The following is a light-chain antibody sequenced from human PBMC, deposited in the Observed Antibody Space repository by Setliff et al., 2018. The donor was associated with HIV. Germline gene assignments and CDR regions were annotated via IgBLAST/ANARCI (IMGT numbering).Light chain of an antibody. J-gene: IGLJ1*01. CDR2: EVS. CDR3: SSYTSSSTDV. V-gene: IGLV2-14*01. Sequence: QSALAQPASVSGSPGQSITISCTGTSSDIGAFNYVSWYQQYPGKVPKLMIYEVSTRPSGVPNRFSGSKSGNTASLTISGLQTEDEADYYCSSYTSSSTDVFGTGTKVTVL. CDR1: SSDIGAFNY.